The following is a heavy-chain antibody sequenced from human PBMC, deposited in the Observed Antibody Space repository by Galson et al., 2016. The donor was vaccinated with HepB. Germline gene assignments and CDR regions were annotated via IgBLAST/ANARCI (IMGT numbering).Heavy chain of an antibody. V-gene: IGHV3-74*01. D-gene: IGHD6-13*01. CDR2: INSDGSST. CDR1: GFTFSSSW. J-gene: IGHJ1*01. Sequence: SLRLSCAASGFTFSSSWMHWVRQAPGKGLVWVSRINSDGSSTNYADSVKGRFTISRDNAKNTLYLQMNSLRAEDTAVYYCAVYSFPIAAAGPARSLQHWDQGTLVTVSS. CDR3: AVYSFPIAAAGPARSLQH.